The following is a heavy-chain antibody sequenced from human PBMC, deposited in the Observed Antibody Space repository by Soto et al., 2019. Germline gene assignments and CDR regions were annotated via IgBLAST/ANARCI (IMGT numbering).Heavy chain of an antibody. J-gene: IGHJ4*02. V-gene: IGHV4-30-2*01. CDR3: ARVPDY. CDR1: GGSISSGGYS. CDR2: IYHSGST. Sequence: PSETLSLTCAVSGGSISSGGYSWSWIRQPPGKGLEWIGYIYHSGSTYYNPSLKSRVTISVDRSKNQFSLKLSSVTAADTAVYYGARVPDYWGQGTLVTVSS.